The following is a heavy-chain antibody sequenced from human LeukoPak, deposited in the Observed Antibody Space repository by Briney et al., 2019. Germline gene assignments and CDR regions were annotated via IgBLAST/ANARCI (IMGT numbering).Heavy chain of an antibody. CDR2: ISFDGSNA. J-gene: IGHJ4*02. CDR1: GFTFSTYP. Sequence: PWGSLRLSCTDSGFTFSTYPMFWVRQAPGKGLEWVASISFDGSNAYYADSVKGRFTISRDTSKNTLYLQMSSLRAEDTAFHYCACRAAFEKNDYWGQGTLVTVSS. V-gene: IGHV3-30*04. CDR3: ACRAAFEKNDY. D-gene: IGHD3-10*01.